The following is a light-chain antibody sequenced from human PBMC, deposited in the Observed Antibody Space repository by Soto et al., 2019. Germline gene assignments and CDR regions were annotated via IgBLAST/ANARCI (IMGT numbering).Light chain of an antibody. CDR3: AAWDDSVDGSVV. CDR1: SSNMGSNT. Sequence: QAVVTQPPSASGTPGQCVTISCSGSSSNMGSNTVNWYQQLPGTAPKLLIYSANQRPSGVPDRFSGAESGTSASLASSGLQSEDEAYWYCAAWDDSVDGSVVFGGGAKLIVL. CDR2: SAN. J-gene: IGLJ2*01. V-gene: IGLV1-44*01.